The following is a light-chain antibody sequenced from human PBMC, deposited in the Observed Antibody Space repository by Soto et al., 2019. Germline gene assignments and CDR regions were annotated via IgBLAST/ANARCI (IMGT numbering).Light chain of an antibody. CDR1: GSSIGTNT. CDR3: AAWDSSLNSVL. CDR2: GNN. J-gene: IGLJ2*01. Sequence: QSVLTQPPSASGTPGQRVTISCSGSGSSIGTNTVNWYRQLPGTAPKLLIYGNNQRPSGVPDRFSGSKPGTSASLAISGLQAEDEAEYYCAAWDSSLNSVLFGGGTKLTVL. V-gene: IGLV1-44*01.